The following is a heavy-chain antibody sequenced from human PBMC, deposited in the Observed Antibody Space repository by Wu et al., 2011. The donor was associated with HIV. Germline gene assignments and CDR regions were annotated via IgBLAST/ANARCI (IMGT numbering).Heavy chain of an antibody. J-gene: IGHJ4*02. D-gene: IGHD3-16*01. CDR2: INPSGGTT. V-gene: IGHV1-46*01. CDR1: GYTFSDFH. Sequence: VQLVQSGAEVKKPGATVRISCKVSGYTFSDFHIHWVRQAPGQGLEWMGIINPSGGTTTYAQKFQGRVIMTRDTSTSTVYMELSSLRPEDSAVYYCAWRGEGGAYFDYWGQGTLITVSS. CDR3: AWRGEGGAYFDY.